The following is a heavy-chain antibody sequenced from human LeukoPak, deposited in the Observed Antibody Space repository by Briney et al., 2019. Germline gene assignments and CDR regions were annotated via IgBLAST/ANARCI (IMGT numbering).Heavy chain of an antibody. CDR3: ARDIAAAGTSSYGMDV. Sequence: VASVKVSCKASGYTFTGYYMHWVRQAPGQGLEWMGWINPNSGGTNYAQKFQGWVTMTRDTSISTAYMELSRLRSDDTAVYYCARDIAAAGTSSYGMDVWGQGTTVTVSS. CDR1: GYTFTGYY. D-gene: IGHD6-13*01. V-gene: IGHV1-2*04. CDR2: INPNSGGT. J-gene: IGHJ6*02.